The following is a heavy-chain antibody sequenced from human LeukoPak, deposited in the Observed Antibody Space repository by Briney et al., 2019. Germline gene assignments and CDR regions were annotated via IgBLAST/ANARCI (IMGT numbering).Heavy chain of an antibody. CDR2: IIPIFGTA. D-gene: IGHD3-22*01. J-gene: IGHJ4*02. CDR3: ARGPYVNYYNSSGYYYY. V-gene: IGHV1-69*13. Sequence: ASVKVSCKASGGTFSSYAISWVRQAPGQGLEWMGGIIPIFGTANYAKKFQGRVTITADESTSTAYMELSSLRSEDSAVYYCARGPYVNYYNSSGYYYYWGEGNLVTVSS. CDR1: GGTFSSYA.